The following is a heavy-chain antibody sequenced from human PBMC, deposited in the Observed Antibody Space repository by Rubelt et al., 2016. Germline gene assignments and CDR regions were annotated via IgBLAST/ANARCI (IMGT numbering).Heavy chain of an antibody. J-gene: IGHJ6*02. Sequence: QLQLQESGPGLVKPSETLSLTCTVSGGSISSSTYYWGWIRQPPGQGLEWIGSISYSGSPYYHPSLKSRVTISINKSKNKFSRKLSSGTAADTAVYYCARHSSSLEGYYGMDVWGQGTTVTVSS. D-gene: IGHD6-6*01. CDR1: GGSISSSTYY. CDR3: ARHSSSLEGYYGMDV. CDR2: ISYSGSP. V-gene: IGHV4-39*01.